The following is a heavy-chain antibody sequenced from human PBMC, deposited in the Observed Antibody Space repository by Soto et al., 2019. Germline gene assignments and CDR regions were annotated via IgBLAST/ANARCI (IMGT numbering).Heavy chain of an antibody. CDR1: GFTFSSFS. CDR3: ARERGYCSSTSCSPLYGMGV. V-gene: IGHV3-21*01. CDR2: ISSSSSYI. J-gene: IGHJ6*02. Sequence: GGSLRLSCAASGFTFSSFSMTWVRQAPGKGLEWVSSISSSSSYIYYADSVKGRFTISRDNAKNSLYLQTNSLRAEDTAVYYCARERGYCSSTSCSPLYGMGVWGQGTTVTVSS. D-gene: IGHD2-2*01.